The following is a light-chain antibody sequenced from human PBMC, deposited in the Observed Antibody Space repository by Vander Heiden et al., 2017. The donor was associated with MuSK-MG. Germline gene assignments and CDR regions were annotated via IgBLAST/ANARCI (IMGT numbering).Light chain of an antibody. CDR3: QQYGSSLFT. V-gene: IGKV3-20*01. CDR2: GAS. CDR1: QSVRSSY. J-gene: IGKJ3*01. Sequence: EIVLTQSRGTVSLSPGERATISCRASQSVRSSYLAWYQQKPGQAPRLLIYGASSRATGIPDRFSGSGSGTDFTLTISRLEPEDFAVYYCQQYGSSLFTFGHGTKVDIK.